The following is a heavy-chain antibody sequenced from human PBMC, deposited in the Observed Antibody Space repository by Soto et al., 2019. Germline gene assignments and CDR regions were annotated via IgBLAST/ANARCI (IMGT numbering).Heavy chain of an antibody. V-gene: IGHV1-69*01. D-gene: IGHD5-18*01. J-gene: IGHJ6*02. CDR2: IIPIFGTA. CDR1: GGTFSSYA. CDR3: ASLLGVQLCSLLPSDSNGIDV. Sequence: QVQLVQSGAEVKKPGSSVKVSCKASGGTFSSYAISWVRQAPGQGLEWMGGIIPIFGTANYAQKFQGRVMITADESTSTAYIELSSLRSEDTAVYYCASLLGVQLCSLLPSDSNGIDVWGQGTTVTVSS.